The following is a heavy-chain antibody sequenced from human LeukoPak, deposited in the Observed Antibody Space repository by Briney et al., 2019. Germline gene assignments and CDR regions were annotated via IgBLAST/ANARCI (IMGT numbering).Heavy chain of an antibody. CDR3: ASLTSTGSSFDI. J-gene: IGHJ3*02. Sequence: GGSLGLSCTASGFTFGRYWMYWVRHAPGKGLVWVSTISSDGSDTTYADSVKGRFTISRDNAKDTLYLQMNSLRAEDTAVYYCASLTSTGSSFDIWGQGTMVTVSS. D-gene: IGHD2-2*01. CDR1: GFTFGRYW. V-gene: IGHV3-74*01. CDR2: ISSDGSDT.